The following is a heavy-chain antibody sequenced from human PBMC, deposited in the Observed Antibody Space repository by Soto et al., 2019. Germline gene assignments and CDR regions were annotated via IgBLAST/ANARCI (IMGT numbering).Heavy chain of an antibody. CDR2: ISGGTT. J-gene: IGHJ6*02. V-gene: IGHV3-23*01. D-gene: IGHD1-26*01. CDR3: ATRDRVTSGSSHFYGTDV. Sequence: EVQLLESGGGLVQPGGSLRISFVAPGSNFCSDVLSRVRQASGKGLEWVSGISGGTTYYADSVEGRFTISRDNFKNTLFLQMNSLRAEDTAVYQCATRDRVTSGSSHFYGTDVWGQGTTVTVSS. CDR1: GSNFCSDV.